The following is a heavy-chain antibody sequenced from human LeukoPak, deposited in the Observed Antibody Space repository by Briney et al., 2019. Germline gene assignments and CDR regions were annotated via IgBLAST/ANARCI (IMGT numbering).Heavy chain of an antibody. CDR1: GGSISSYY. Sequence: PSETLSLTCTVSGGSISSYYWSWIRQPPGKGLEWIGYIYYSGSTNYNPSLKSRVTMSVDTSKNQFSLKLSSVTAADTAVYYCARERPEPYSSSWYGGGPYYYYYMDVWGKGTTVTVSS. V-gene: IGHV4-59*01. CDR3: ARERPEPYSSSWYGGGPYYYYYMDV. D-gene: IGHD6-13*01. CDR2: IYYSGST. J-gene: IGHJ6*03.